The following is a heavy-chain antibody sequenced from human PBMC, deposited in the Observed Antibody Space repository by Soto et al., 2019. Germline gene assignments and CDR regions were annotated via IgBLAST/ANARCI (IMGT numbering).Heavy chain of an antibody. CDR2: MSSDGKAK. CDR3: ARDGIPPPGQFNFDC. Sequence: QVQLVESGGDVVQPGRSLTLSCAASGFTFSQYTIHWVRQAPGKGLEWVATMSSDGKAKYYSDSVKGRFTISRDNSRNTLLLQMNSLRRDDTAVYCCARDGIPPPGQFNFDCWGQGTLVTVSS. J-gene: IGHJ4*02. V-gene: IGHV3-30*04. CDR1: GFTFSQYT. D-gene: IGHD1-20*01.